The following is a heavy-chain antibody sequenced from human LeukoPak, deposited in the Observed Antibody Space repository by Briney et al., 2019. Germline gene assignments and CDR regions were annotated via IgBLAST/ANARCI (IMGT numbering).Heavy chain of an antibody. Sequence: GGSLRLSCAASGFTFSSYSMNWVRQAPGKGLEWVSSISSSSSYIYYADSVKGRFTISRDNAKNSLYLQMNSLRAEDTAVYYCARVAYYYDSSGPRGFDYWGQGTLVTVSS. J-gene: IGHJ4*02. CDR2: ISSSSSYI. V-gene: IGHV3-21*01. CDR3: ARVAYYYDSSGPRGFDY. D-gene: IGHD3-22*01. CDR1: GFTFSSYS.